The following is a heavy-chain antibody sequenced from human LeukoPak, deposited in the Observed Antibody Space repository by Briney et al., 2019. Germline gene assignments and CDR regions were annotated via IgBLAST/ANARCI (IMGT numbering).Heavy chain of an antibody. CDR1: GFTVNNKY. CDR2: IYNDGRT. J-gene: IGHJ3*02. V-gene: IGHV3-53*01. Sequence: GGSLRLSCAASGFTVNNKYMTWVRQAPGKGLEWVSLIYNDGRTYYADSVKGRCTISRDNLKDVLYLQMNSLKVEDTALYYCARGLFLSGYLDAFDIWGQGTVVTVSS. D-gene: IGHD3-22*01. CDR3: ARGLFLSGYLDAFDI.